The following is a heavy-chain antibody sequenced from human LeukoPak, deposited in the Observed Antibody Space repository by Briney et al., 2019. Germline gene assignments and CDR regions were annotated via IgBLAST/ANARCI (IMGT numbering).Heavy chain of an antibody. V-gene: IGHV4-34*01. Sequence: PAAMQFSTYAAYGGSFSGYFWCWLRPPPGKGLGLVGVINHSGSTDYNPSIKSRVTISVDTSKNQFSLKLSSVTAADTAVYYCARASRYYYGSGYYMDFWGKGTTVTVSS. CDR2: INHSGST. CDR3: ARASRYYYGSGYYMDF. CDR1: GGSFSGYF. D-gene: IGHD3-10*01. J-gene: IGHJ6*03.